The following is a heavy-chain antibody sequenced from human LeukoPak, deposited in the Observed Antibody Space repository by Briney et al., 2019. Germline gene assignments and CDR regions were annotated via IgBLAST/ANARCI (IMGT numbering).Heavy chain of an antibody. CDR2: INPKSGGR. D-gene: IGHD2-2*01. CDR1: GYTFTDYY. CDR3: ATGERLVPAAMWFDY. V-gene: IGHV1-2*02. Sequence: ASVKVSCKASGYTFTDYYMHWVRQSPGQGLEWMGWINPKSGGRSYAQRFQGRVTMTRDTSISTAYMELSRLRSDDTAVYYCATGERLVPAAMWFDYWGQGTLVTVSS. J-gene: IGHJ4*02.